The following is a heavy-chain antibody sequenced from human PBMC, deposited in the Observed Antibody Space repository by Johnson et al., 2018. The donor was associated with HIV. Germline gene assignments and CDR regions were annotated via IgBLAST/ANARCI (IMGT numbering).Heavy chain of an antibody. V-gene: IGHV3-33*06. CDR1: GFTFSTYG. Sequence: QVHLVESGGGVVQPGRSLRLSCAASGFTFSTYGMHWVRQAPGKGLEWVALIWYDGRETDYADSVKGQFTISRDNSKNTLYMEMNSLRVEDTAVYYCAKVVTSSSSWQDDAFDIWGQGTVVTVSS. CDR3: AKVVTSSSSWQDDAFDI. D-gene: IGHD6-13*01. CDR2: IWYDGRET. J-gene: IGHJ3*02.